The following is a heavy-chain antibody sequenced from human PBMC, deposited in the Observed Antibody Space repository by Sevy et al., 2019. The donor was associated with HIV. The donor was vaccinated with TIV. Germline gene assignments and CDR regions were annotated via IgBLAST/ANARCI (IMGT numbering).Heavy chain of an antibody. Sequence: GGSLRLSCVASGFNFTASAMSWVRQSPGKGLEWVSTIGRSGSSSYYAHSVKGRFTISRDKSKRTLYLQRNSLTADDTSVYVCAKPASLNLWFAYWGQGILVTVSS. CDR2: IGRSGSSS. D-gene: IGHD3-10*01. CDR1: GFNFTASA. V-gene: IGHV3-23*01. J-gene: IGHJ1*01. CDR3: AKPASLNLWFAY.